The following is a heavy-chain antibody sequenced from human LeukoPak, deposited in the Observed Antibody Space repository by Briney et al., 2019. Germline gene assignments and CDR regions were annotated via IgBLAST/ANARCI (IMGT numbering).Heavy chain of an antibody. J-gene: IGHJ4*02. CDR2: ISGSGGST. CDR3: AKPDSRYSYGPFDY. D-gene: IGHD5-18*01. CDR1: GFTFSSYA. V-gene: IGHV3-23*01. Sequence: GGSLRLSCAASGFTFSSYAMSWVRQAPGEGLEWVSAISGSGGSTYYADSVKGRFTISRDNSKNTLYLQRNSLRAEDTAVYYCAKPDSRYSYGPFDYWGQGTLVTVSS.